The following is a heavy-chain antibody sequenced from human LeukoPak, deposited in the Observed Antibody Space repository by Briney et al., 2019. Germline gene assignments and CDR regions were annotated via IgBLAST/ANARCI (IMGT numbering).Heavy chain of an antibody. Sequence: GGSLRLSCAASGFTFSSYEMNWVRQAPGKGLEWVSYISSSGSTIYYADSVKGRFTISRDNAKSSLFLQINSLTAEDTAVYYSARDGYTSGWLGTFVYWGQGTLVTVSS. J-gene: IGHJ4*02. D-gene: IGHD6-19*01. CDR2: ISSSGSTI. V-gene: IGHV3-48*03. CDR3: ARDGYTSGWLGTFVY. CDR1: GFTFSSYE.